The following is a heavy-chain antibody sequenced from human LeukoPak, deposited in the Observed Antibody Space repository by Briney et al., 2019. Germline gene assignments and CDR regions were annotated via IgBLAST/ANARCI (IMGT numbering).Heavy chain of an antibody. CDR2: IKKEGREQ. D-gene: IGHD6-13*01. V-gene: IGHV3-7*01. CDR1: GFTLSIDW. CDR3: ARLYSSSWYYFDY. Sequence: GGSLRLSCAASGFTLSIDWMSWVRQAPGKGLGWGADIKKEGREQNSAASVKVGFTISRDNAKNSLYLQMNSLRAEDTAVYYCARLYSSSWYYFDYWGQGTLVTVSS. J-gene: IGHJ4*02.